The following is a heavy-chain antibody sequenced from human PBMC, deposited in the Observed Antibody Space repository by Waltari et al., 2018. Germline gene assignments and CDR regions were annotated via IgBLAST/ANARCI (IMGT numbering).Heavy chain of an antibody. D-gene: IGHD3-22*01. J-gene: IGHJ4*02. Sequence: QVQLQQWGAGLLKPSETLSLTCAVYGGSFSGYYWSWIRQSPGKGREWIGDINHMGSDNSNTSRRSRVTISVDTPQREFFLKVRSGTAADTGVYYCARGIPPSGGSFHVPKAIVVDKKYIDSWGQGTLVTVSS. CDR2: INHMGSD. CDR3: ARGIPPSGGSFHVPKAIVVDKKYIDS. V-gene: IGHV4-34*01. CDR1: GGSFSGYY.